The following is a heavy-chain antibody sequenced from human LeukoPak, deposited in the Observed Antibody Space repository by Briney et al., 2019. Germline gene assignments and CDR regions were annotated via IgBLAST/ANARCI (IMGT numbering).Heavy chain of an antibody. D-gene: IGHD3-22*01. CDR1: GYTLTSYA. J-gene: IGHJ4*02. V-gene: IGHV1-3*01. Sequence: ASVKVSCKASGYTLTSYAMHWVRQAPGQRLEWMGWINAGNGNTKYSQKFQGRVTITRDTSASTAYMELSSLRSEDSAVYYCARDGSGTIVVVTALDYWGQGTLVTVSS. CDR2: INAGNGNT. CDR3: ARDGSGTIVVVTALDY.